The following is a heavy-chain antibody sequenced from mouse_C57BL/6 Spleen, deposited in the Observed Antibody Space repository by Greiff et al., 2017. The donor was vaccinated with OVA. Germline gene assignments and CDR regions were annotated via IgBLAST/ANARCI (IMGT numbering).Heavy chain of an antibody. Sequence: EVKVEESGPGLVKPSQSLSLTCSVTGYSITSGYYWNWIRQFPGNKLEWMGYISYDGSNNYNPSLKNRISITRDTSKNQFFLKLNSVTTEDTATYYCARDGYDPFAYWGQGTLVTVSA. V-gene: IGHV3-6*01. CDR1: GYSITSGYY. D-gene: IGHD2-2*01. J-gene: IGHJ3*01. CDR2: ISYDGSN. CDR3: ARDGYDPFAY.